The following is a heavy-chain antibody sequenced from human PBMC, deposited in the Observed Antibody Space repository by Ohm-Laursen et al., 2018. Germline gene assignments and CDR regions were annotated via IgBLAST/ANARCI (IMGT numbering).Heavy chain of an antibody. D-gene: IGHD3-16*01. J-gene: IGHJ4*02. CDR1: GFTFGSYW. CDR3: ARGGPFGLGAY. V-gene: IGHV3-7*04. CDR2: IQEDGSEK. Sequence: SLRLSCAASGFTFGSYWMGWVRQAPGKGLEWVANIQEDGSEKYYVDSVRGRFTISRDNAKNALYLQMNSLRPEDTAVYYCARGGPFGLGAYWGQGTLVTVSS.